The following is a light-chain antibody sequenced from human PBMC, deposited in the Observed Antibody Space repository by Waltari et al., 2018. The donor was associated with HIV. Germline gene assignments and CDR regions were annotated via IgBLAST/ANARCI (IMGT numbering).Light chain of an antibody. V-gene: IGLV3-25*03. CDR1: ALPKQY. CDR2: KDI. Sequence: SYELTQTPSVSVSPGQTARISCPRGALPKQYSYWYGQKPGQAPGLIIYKDIERPSGIPERISGSRSGTGVTLTISDVQAEDEGDYYCQSTDHDGTWVFGGGTKLTVL. J-gene: IGLJ3*02. CDR3: QSTDHDGTWV.